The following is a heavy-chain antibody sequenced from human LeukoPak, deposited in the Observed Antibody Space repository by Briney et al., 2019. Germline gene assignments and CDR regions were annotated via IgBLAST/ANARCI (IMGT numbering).Heavy chain of an antibody. V-gene: IGHV4-34*01. CDR2: INHSGST. CDR1: GGSFSGYY. Sequence: ASETLSLTCAVYGGSFSGYYWSWIRQPPGKGLEWIGEINHSGSTNYNPSLKSRVTISVDTSKNQFSLKLSSVTAADTAVYYCARDPYSGTYGDTYYYYMDVWGKGTTVTISS. J-gene: IGHJ6*03. D-gene: IGHD1-26*01. CDR3: ARDPYSGTYGDTYYYYMDV.